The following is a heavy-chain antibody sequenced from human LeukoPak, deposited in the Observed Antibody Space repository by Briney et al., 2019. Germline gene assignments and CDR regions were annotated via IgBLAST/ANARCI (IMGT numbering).Heavy chain of an antibody. CDR1: GGSFSGYY. V-gene: IGHV4-34*01. Sequence: ETLSLTCAVYGGSFSGYYWSWIRQPPGKGLEWIGSMYYRGSTYHNPSLKSRVTISVDTSKNQFSLKLSSVTAADTAVYYCATTTIRLGYWGQGTLVTVSS. CDR2: MYYRGST. CDR3: ATTTIRLGY. D-gene: IGHD1-26*01. J-gene: IGHJ4*02.